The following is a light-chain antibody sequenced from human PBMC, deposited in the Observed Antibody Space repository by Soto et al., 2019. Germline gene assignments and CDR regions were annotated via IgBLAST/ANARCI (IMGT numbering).Light chain of an antibody. J-gene: IGKJ1*01. CDR1: QSVSSY. CDR3: QQYNNWPPAWT. V-gene: IGKV3-11*01. Sequence: EIGLTQSPATLSLSPGERATLSCRASQSVSSYLAWYQQKPGQAPRLLIYDASNRATGIPARFSGSGSGTDFTLTISSLQSEDFAVYYCQQYNNWPPAWTFGQGTKVDIK. CDR2: DAS.